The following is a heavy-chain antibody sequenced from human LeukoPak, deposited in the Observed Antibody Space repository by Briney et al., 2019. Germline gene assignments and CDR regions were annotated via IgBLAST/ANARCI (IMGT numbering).Heavy chain of an antibody. D-gene: IGHD2-2*01. V-gene: IGHV1-2*02. CDR3: AKNSWFPYQLPLSDNWFDP. Sequence: ASVKVSCKASGYTFTGYYMHWVRQAPGQGLEWMGWINPNSGGTNYAQKFQGRVTMTRDTSISTAYMELSRLRSDDTAVYYCAKNSWFPYQLPLSDNWFDPWGQGTLVTVSS. CDR1: GYTFTGYY. J-gene: IGHJ5*02. CDR2: INPNSGGT.